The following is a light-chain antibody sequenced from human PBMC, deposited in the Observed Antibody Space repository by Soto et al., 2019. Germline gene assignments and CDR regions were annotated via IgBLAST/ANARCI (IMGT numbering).Light chain of an antibody. CDR3: QQGVT. CDR1: PSLTTNY. J-gene: IGKJ4*01. V-gene: IGKV3-20*01. CDR2: DAS. Sequence: ELVLQQSPGTLSLSPGERATLACRARPSLTTNYLAWYQQKPGQDPRLLIYDASSRATGIPDRFSGSGSGTDFTLTLAILDPEDVAVFYCQQGVTFGGGTKVEIK.